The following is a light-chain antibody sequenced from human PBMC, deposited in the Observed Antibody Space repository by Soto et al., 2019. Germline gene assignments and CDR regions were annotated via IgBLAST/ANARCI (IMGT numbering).Light chain of an antibody. CDR1: QGISTW. V-gene: IGKV1-12*01. CDR3: QQYYGTPWT. J-gene: IGKJ1*01. Sequence: DIQMTQYPSSVSASVGDRVTITCRVSQGISTWLAWYQQKPGKAPKLLIYAASSLQSGVPSRFSGSGSGTDFTLTISSLQAEDVAVYYCQQYYGTPWTFGQGTKVDIK. CDR2: AAS.